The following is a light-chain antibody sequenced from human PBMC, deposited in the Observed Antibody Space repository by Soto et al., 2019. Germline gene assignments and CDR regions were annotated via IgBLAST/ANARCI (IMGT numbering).Light chain of an antibody. CDR2: AAS. V-gene: IGKV1-39*01. Sequence: DIPMTQSPSSLSASVGDRVTITCRASQSISSYLNWYQQKPGKAPKLLIYAASSLQSGVPSRFSGSGSGTDFTLTISSLQPEDFATYYCQQSYSTSRLTFGGGTKVEIK. CDR3: QQSYSTSRLT. CDR1: QSISSY. J-gene: IGKJ4*01.